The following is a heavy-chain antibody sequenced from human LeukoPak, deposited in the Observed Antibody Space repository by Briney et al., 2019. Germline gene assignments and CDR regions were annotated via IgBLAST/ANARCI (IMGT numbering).Heavy chain of an antibody. V-gene: IGHV4-59*01. CDR2: IYYSGST. J-gene: IGHJ4*02. D-gene: IGHD6-19*01. CDR3: PRGGIAVAGTVPLFAY. Sequence: PSETLSLTCTVSGGSISSYYWSWIRQPPGKGMDFIGYIYYSGSTNYNPFLKTRFTIPVDTSKTQFSLKLTSVTPADTAVYTCPRGGIAVAGTVPLFAYWGQGTLVTVSS. CDR1: GGSISSYY.